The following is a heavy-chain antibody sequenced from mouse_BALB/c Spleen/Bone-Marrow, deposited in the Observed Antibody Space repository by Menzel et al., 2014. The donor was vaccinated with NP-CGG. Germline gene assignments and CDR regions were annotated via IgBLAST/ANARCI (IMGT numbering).Heavy chain of an antibody. Sequence: QVQLQQSGAELVKPGASVKLSCRVSGYTFTNYFVYWVKQRPGQGLEWIGEINPSNGTPNFNEKFKSKATLTVNKSSSTAYMQLSSLTSEDSAVYYCTRSGYYGYGWYFDVWGAGTTVTVSS. V-gene: IGHV1S81*02. CDR3: TRSGYYGYGWYFDV. D-gene: IGHD1-2*01. J-gene: IGHJ1*01. CDR2: INPSNGTP. CDR1: GYTFTNYF.